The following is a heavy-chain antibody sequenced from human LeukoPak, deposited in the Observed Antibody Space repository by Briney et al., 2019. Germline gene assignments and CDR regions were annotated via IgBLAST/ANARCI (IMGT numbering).Heavy chain of an antibody. CDR1: GFTVSVNY. D-gene: IGHD2-2*01. J-gene: IGHJ4*02. Sequence: PGGSLRLSCAASGFTVSVNYMSWVRQAPGKGLEWVSVIYSGDSTYYVDSVKGRFTISRDNSKNTLYLQMNSLRAEDTAVYYCARDHGRGYCSSTSCYPGIDYWGQGTLVTVSS. CDR2: IYSGDST. CDR3: ARDHGRGYCSSTSCYPGIDY. V-gene: IGHV3-53*01.